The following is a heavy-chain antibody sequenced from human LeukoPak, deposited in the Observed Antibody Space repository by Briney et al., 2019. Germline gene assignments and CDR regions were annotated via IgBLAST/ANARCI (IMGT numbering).Heavy chain of an antibody. CDR3: AKLRVRNPAPFDY. CDR2: INAGNGNT. CDR1: GYTFTSYA. Sequence: ASVKVSCKASGYTFTSYAMHWVRQAPGQRLEWMGWINAGNGNTKYSQKFQGRVTITRDTSASTAYMELSSLRAEDTAVYYCAKLRVRNPAPFDYWGQGTLVTVSS. D-gene: IGHD3-16*01. J-gene: IGHJ4*02. V-gene: IGHV1-3*01.